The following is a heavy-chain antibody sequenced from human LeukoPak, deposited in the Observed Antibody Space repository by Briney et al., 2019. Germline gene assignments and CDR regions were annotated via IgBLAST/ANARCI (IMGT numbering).Heavy chain of an antibody. Sequence: GGSLTLSCAASGFTFSSYAMSWVRQPPGKGLEWVSSILGIGGNTYYAGSVKGRFTISRDNYKNTLYLQMNSLRAEDTAVYYCAKGYDSSGYPPFDYWGQGTLVTVSS. J-gene: IGHJ4*02. CDR1: GFTFSSYA. D-gene: IGHD3-22*01. CDR3: AKGYDSSGYPPFDY. CDR2: ILGIGGNT. V-gene: IGHV3-23*01.